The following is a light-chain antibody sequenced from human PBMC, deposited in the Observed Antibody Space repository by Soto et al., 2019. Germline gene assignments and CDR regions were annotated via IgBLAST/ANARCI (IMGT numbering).Light chain of an antibody. CDR3: ETWDSNTHTV. J-gene: IGLJ3*02. Sequence: QSVLTQSSSASASLGSSVKLTCTLSSGHSSDIIAWHQQQPGKAPRYLMKLEGSGSYNTGSGVHDRFSGSSSGADRYLTISNLQFEDEADYYCETWDSNTHTVFGGGTKLTVL. CDR2: LEGSGSY. CDR1: SGHSSDI. V-gene: IGLV4-60*02.